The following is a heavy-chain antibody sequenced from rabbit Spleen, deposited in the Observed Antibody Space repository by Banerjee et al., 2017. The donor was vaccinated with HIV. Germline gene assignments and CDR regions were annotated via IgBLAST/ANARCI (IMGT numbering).Heavy chain of an antibody. CDR1: GFSFSSSYY. V-gene: IGHV1S45*01. CDR3: VRDLGYDDYSEKGYFNL. Sequence: QEQLKESGGGLVRPGGSLTLTCAASGFSFSSSYYMCWVRQVPGKGLEWIACINTGNSGRIYYATWAKGRFTISKTSSTTVTLQMTSLTAADTATYFCVRDLGYDDYSEKGYFNLWGPGTLVTVS. J-gene: IGHJ4*01. D-gene: IGHD2-1*01. CDR2: INTGNSGRI.